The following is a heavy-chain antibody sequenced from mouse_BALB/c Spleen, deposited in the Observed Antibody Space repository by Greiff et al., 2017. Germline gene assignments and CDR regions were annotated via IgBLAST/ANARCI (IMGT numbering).Heavy chain of an antibody. Sequence: QVQLQQSGAELAKPGASVKMSCKASGYTFTSYWMHWVKQRPGQGLEWIGYINPSTGYTEYNQKFTDKATLTADKSSSTAYMQLSSLTSEDSAVYYCARYYRYAMDYWGQGTSVTVSS. CDR1: GYTFTSYW. CDR2: INPSTGYT. V-gene: IGHV1-7*01. J-gene: IGHJ4*01. CDR3: ARYYRYAMDY. D-gene: IGHD2-14*01.